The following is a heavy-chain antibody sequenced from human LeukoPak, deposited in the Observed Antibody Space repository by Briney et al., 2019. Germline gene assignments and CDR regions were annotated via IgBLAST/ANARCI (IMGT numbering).Heavy chain of an antibody. CDR3: ARMAPYGDYLHDY. Sequence: SETLSLTCTVSGVSISSDYWSWIRQPPGKGLEWIGYIYYSGSTNYNPSLKSRVTISVDTSKNQFSLKLNSVTAADTAVYYCARMAPYGDYLHDYWGQGTLVTVSS. V-gene: IGHV4-59*01. CDR1: GVSISSDY. D-gene: IGHD4-17*01. J-gene: IGHJ4*02. CDR2: IYYSGST.